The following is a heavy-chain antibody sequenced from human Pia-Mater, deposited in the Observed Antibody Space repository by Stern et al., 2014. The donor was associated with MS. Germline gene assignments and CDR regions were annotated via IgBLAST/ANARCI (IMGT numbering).Heavy chain of an antibody. CDR2: IYTDGST. V-gene: IGHV3-53*01. D-gene: IGHD3-3*01. Sequence: VQLVESGGGLIQPGGSLRLSCAAPGFIVSKNYMSWVRQAPGKGLEWVSIIYTDGSTYYAGSVKGRFTISRDSSKNKLFLQMNSLRAEDTAMYYCARAIFGVNTAAMAPDAFDSWGQGTMVTVSS. J-gene: IGHJ3*01. CDR1: GFIVSKNY. CDR3: ARAIFGVNTAAMAPDAFDS.